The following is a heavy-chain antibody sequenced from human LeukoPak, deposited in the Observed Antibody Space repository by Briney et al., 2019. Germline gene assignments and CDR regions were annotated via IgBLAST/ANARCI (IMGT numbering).Heavy chain of an antibody. J-gene: IGHJ4*02. CDR2: INWNGGST. Sequence: GGSLRLSCAASGFTFDDYGMSWVRQAPGKGLEWVSGINWNGGSTGYADSVKGRLTISRDNAKNSLYLQMNSLRAEDTALYHCARADSSGWYFPFDYWGQGTLVTVSS. CDR1: GFTFDDYG. CDR3: ARADSSGWYFPFDY. V-gene: IGHV3-20*01. D-gene: IGHD6-19*01.